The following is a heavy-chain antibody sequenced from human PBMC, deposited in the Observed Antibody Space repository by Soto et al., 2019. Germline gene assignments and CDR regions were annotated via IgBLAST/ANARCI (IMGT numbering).Heavy chain of an antibody. J-gene: IGHJ4*02. V-gene: IGHV3-30*18. CDR3: AKGQGPYMNRGATGG. CDR2: ISYDGNTT. Sequence: QVQLVESGGGVVQPGRSLRLSCAASGFTFSSYGMHWVRQAPDKGLEWVAIISYDGNTTYYTDSVKGRFTISRDNSKNTLFLQMNSLRAEDTAVYFCAKGQGPYMNRGATGGWGQGTLVTVSS. D-gene: IGHD1-26*01. CDR1: GFTFSSYG.